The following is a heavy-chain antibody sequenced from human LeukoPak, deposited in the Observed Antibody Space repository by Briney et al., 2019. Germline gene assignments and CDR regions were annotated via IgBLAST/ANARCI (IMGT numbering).Heavy chain of an antibody. Sequence: SVKVSCKASGGTFSSYAISWVRQAPGQGLEWMGGIIPIFGTANYAQKFQGRVTITTDESTSTAYMELNSLRSEDTAVYYCARGYCSSTSCYTTESYYYYYMDVWGKGTTVTVSS. CDR3: ARGYCSSTSCYTTESYYYYYMDV. D-gene: IGHD2-2*02. J-gene: IGHJ6*03. CDR1: GGTFSSYA. V-gene: IGHV1-69*05. CDR2: IIPIFGTA.